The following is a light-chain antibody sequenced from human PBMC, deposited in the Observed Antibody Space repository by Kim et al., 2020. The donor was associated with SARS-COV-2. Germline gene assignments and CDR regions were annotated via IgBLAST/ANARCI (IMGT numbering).Light chain of an antibody. CDR3: AAWDDSLNGQV. Sequence: QSALTQPPSASGTPGQRVTISCSGSSSNIGSNTVSWYQQLPGTAPKLLIYSNDQRPSGVPDRFSGSKSGTSASLAISGLQSEDEADYYCAAWDDSLNGQVFGGGTKVTVL. CDR1: SSNIGSNT. V-gene: IGLV1-44*01. CDR2: SND. J-gene: IGLJ3*02.